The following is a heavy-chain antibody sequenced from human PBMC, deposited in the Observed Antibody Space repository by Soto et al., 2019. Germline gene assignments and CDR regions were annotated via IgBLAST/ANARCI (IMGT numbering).Heavy chain of an antibody. J-gene: IGHJ4*02. D-gene: IGHD4-17*01. Sequence: SETLSLTCTVSGGSITGGGYYWSWIRQPPGKGLEWIGEINHSGSTNYNPSLKSRVTISVDTSKNQFSLKLSSVTAADTAVYYCARRYGASFDYWGQGTLVTVSS. V-gene: IGHV4-61*08. CDR2: INHSGST. CDR3: ARRYGASFDY. CDR1: GGSITGGGYY.